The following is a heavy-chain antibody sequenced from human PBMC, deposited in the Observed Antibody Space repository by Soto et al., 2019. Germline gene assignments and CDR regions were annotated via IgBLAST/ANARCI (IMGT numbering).Heavy chain of an antibody. D-gene: IGHD5-18*01. CDR1: GGTFSSYA. CDR2: IIPIFGTA. V-gene: IGHV1-69*13. CDR3: ATSIYGHSYGPRGGYYNGFDP. Sequence: SVKVSCKASGGTFSSYAISWVLQAPGQGLEWMGGIIPIFGTANYAQKFQGRVTITADESTSTAYMELSSLRSEDTAVYYCATSIYGHSYGPRGGYYNGFDPWGQGTLVTVSS. J-gene: IGHJ5*02.